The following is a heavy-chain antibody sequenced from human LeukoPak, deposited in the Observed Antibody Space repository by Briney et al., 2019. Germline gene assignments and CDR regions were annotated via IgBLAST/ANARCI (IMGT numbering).Heavy chain of an antibody. V-gene: IGHV4-59*08. J-gene: IGHJ3*02. D-gene: IGHD4-11*01. CDR2: IYYSGST. CDR1: GGSISSYY. CDR3: ARHDDYSRAFDI. Sequence: SETLSLTCTVSGGSISSYYWSWVRQPPGKGLEWIGYIYYSGSTDYNPSLKSRVTISVDTSKNQFSLKLSSVTAADTAVYYCARHDDYSRAFDIWGQGTMVTASS.